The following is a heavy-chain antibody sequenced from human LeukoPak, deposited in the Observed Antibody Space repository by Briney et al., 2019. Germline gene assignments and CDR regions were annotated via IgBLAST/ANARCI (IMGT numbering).Heavy chain of an antibody. V-gene: IGHV4-39*01. D-gene: IGHD3-22*01. CDR1: GGSISSNSYY. Sequence: SETLSLTCAVSGGSISSNSYYWGWIRPPPGKGLEGIGSLYYSGSTYYPPSLQSRVTISVDTSKNQFPLKLSSVPAADTAVYYCARITMMVVVHYYYYYMDVWGKGTTVTVSS. CDR2: LYYSGST. CDR3: ARITMMVVVHYYYYYMDV. J-gene: IGHJ6*03.